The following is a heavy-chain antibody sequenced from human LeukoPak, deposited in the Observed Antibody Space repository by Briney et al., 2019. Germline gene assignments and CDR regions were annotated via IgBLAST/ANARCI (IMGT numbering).Heavy chain of an antibody. CDR1: GFTFSTYA. Sequence: PGRSLRLSCAASGFTFSTYAMHWVRQAPGKGLEWVAVVSYDGSNKYYADSVKGRFTISRDNSKNTLYLQMNSLRAEDTAVYYCARERDGSSAYNQPIYWGQGTLVTVSS. J-gene: IGHJ4*02. D-gene: IGHD3-22*01. CDR3: ARERDGSSAYNQPIY. V-gene: IGHV3-30*04. CDR2: VSYDGSNK.